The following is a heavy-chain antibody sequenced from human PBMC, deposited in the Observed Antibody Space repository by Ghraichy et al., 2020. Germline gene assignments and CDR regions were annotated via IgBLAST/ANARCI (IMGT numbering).Heavy chain of an antibody. Sequence: GGSLRLSCEASGFTFSSYWMHWVRQAPGKGLVWVSRINNDGSSTNYADSVKGRFTVSRDNAKNTLYLQMNSLRAEDTAVYFCARDRPGYCSTSSCSYYFDYWGQGTLVTVSS. CDR2: INNDGSST. D-gene: IGHD2-2*01. CDR3: ARDRPGYCSTSSCSYYFDY. V-gene: IGHV3-74*01. J-gene: IGHJ4*02. CDR1: GFTFSSYW.